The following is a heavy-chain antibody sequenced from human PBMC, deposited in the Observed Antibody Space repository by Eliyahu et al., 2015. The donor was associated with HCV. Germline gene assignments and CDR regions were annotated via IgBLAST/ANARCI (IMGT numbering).Heavy chain of an antibody. CDR2: FDPEDGET. J-gene: IGHJ4*02. V-gene: IGHV1-24*01. CDR1: GYTXTELS. D-gene: IGHD1-26*01. Sequence: QVQLVQSGAEVKKPGASXKVSCKVSGYTXTELSMHWVRQAPGKGLEWMGGFDPEDGETIYAQKFQGRVTMTEDTSTDTAYXELSSLRSEDTAVYYCATDTFFSLSGSSSLDYWGQGTLVTVSS. CDR3: ATDTFFSLSGSSSLDY.